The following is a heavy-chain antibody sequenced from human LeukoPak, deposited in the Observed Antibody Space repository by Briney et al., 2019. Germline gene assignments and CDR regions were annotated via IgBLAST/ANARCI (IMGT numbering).Heavy chain of an antibody. J-gene: IGHJ4*02. CDR1: GLRINSYA. CDR2: ISISGGST. Sequence: GGPLTLFCAPSGLRINSYAMRWVRPAPGKALEWVSGISISGGSTFYADSVKGLFTNSRDNPRNTLYMETNSLRAEDTALYYCAIMHPYYDGRGYWVQWVQGTLVTVSS. CDR3: AIMHPYYDGRGYWVQ. D-gene: IGHD3-22*01. V-gene: IGHV3-23*01.